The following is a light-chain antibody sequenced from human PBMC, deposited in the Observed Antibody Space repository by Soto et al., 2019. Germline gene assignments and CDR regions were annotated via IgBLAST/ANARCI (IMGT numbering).Light chain of an antibody. Sequence: EIVMTQSPATLSVSPGERATLSCRASQSVSSNLAWYQQKPGQAPRLLIYGASTRATGIPARFSGSGSGTEFTLTISSLQSEDFAVYYCQQYNNWPSPITFGQGTRLENK. CDR1: QSVSSN. CDR2: GAS. CDR3: QQYNNWPSPIT. J-gene: IGKJ5*01. V-gene: IGKV3-15*01.